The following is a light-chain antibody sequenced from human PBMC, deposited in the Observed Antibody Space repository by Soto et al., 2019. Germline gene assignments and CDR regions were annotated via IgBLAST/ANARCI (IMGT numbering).Light chain of an antibody. CDR3: LLSYSGARPYV. CDR1: TGAVTSGHY. J-gene: IGLJ1*01. CDR2: DTT. Sequence: QAVGTQEPSPTVAPGGTGPRTCGSSTGAVTSGHYPYYFQQKPGQAPRTLIYDTTNKNAWTPARLSGSLLVGKAALTLSGAQPEDEDAYFCLLSYSGARPYVFGTGTTLTVL. V-gene: IGLV7-46*01.